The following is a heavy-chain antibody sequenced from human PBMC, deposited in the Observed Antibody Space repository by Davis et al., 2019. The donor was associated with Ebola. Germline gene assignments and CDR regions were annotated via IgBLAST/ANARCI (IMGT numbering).Heavy chain of an antibody. CDR1: GFTFSSYR. D-gene: IGHD3-3*01. V-gene: IGHV3-21*01. J-gene: IGHJ6*02. CDR3: ARFLIFGVVDYGMDV. CDR2: ISSSSGYI. Sequence: GESLKISCAASGFTFSSYRMNWVRQAPGKGLEWVSSISSSSGYIYSADSVKGRFTISRDNAQNSLYLQMNSLRAEDTAVYYCARFLIFGVVDYGMDVWGQGTTVTVSS.